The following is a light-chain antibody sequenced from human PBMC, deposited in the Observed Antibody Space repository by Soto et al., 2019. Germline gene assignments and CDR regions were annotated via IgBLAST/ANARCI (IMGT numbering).Light chain of an antibody. V-gene: IGKV3D-20*01. Sequence: EIVLTQSPATLWLSPGEIATLSCGASQIVKNRYVAWNQQKPGLAPRLLIYDASTRATGIPDRFSGSGSGTDFTLTINRLEPEDFAVYYCQHYYDTPGTFGQGTRLEIK. CDR1: QIVKNRY. CDR2: DAS. CDR3: QHYYDTPGT. J-gene: IGKJ5*01.